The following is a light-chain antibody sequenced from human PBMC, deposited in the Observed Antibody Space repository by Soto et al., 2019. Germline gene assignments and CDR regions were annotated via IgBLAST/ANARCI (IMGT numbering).Light chain of an antibody. CDR2: AAS. Sequence: IQLPQTPSSLSASVGDRVTITCRASQGISSYLTWYQQKPGTAPKLLIYAASTLQSGVPSRFSGRGSGTDFTLTISSLQPEDFATYSCRQLSGYPWTFGQGTKVDIK. V-gene: IGKV1-9*01. J-gene: IGKJ1*01. CDR1: QGISSY. CDR3: RQLSGYPWT.